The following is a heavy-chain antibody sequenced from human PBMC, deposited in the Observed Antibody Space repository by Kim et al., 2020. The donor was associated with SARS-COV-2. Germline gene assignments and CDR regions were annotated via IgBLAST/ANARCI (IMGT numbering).Heavy chain of an antibody. CDR3: ARGAGNYYDSSGYP. CDR1: GGSFSGYY. D-gene: IGHD3-22*01. J-gene: IGHJ4*02. Sequence: SETLSLTCAVYGGSFSGYYWSWIRQPPGKGLEWIGEINHSGSTNYNPSLKSRVTISVDTSKNQFSLKLSSVTAADTAVYYCARGAGNYYDSSGYPWGQGTLVTVSS. V-gene: IGHV4-34*01. CDR2: INHSGST.